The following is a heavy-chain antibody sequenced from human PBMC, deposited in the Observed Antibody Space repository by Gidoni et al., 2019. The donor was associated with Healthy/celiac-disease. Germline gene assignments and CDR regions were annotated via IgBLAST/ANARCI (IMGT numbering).Heavy chain of an antibody. J-gene: IGHJ5*02. CDR2: IYPGYSDT. CDR3: ARLGGDMVRGVIFSNDP. V-gene: IGHV5-51*01. D-gene: IGHD3-10*01. Sequence: GIIYPGYSDTRYSPSFHGQVTISADKSISTAYLQWSSLKASDTAMYYCARLGGDMVRGVIFSNDPWGQGTLVTVSS.